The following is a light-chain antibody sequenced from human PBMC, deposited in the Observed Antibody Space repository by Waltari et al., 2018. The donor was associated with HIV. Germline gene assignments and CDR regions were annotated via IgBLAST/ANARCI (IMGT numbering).Light chain of an antibody. J-gene: IGKJ1*01. CDR2: KIS. V-gene: IGKV2-30*01. Sequence: EAVLTQSPVSLLVALGRPASISCRSSQSLIYTDGNTYLNWFHQRPGQSPRRLIYKISNRDSGVPDRFSGSGSVTDFTLHISRVEAEDVGIFYCMQSTHWPGTFGQGTRVEIQ. CDR1: QSLIYTDGNTY. CDR3: MQSTHWPGT.